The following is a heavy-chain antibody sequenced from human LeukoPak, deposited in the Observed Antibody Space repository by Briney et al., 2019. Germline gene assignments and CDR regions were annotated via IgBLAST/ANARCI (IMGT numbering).Heavy chain of an antibody. CDR2: MHPNSGDT. D-gene: IGHD1-14*01. J-gene: IGHJ4*02. Sequence: VSVKVSCKASGYTFTGYYIHWVRQAPGQGLEWMTWMHPNSGDTNYAQKFQGRVTMTWDTSISTAYMELSRLRSDDTAVYYCARDGEGRTNFDYWGQGTLITVSS. V-gene: IGHV1-2*02. CDR3: ARDGEGRTNFDY. CDR1: GYTFTGYY.